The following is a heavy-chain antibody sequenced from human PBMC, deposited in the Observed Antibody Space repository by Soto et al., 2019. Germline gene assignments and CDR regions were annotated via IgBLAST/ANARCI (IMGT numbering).Heavy chain of an antibody. V-gene: IGHV3-30-3*01. D-gene: IGHD2-21*02. CDR2: ISYDGSNK. J-gene: IGHJ2*01. Sequence: QVQLVESGGGVVQPGRSLRLSCAASGFTFSSYAMHWVRQAPGKGLEWVTVISYDGSNKYYADSVKGRFPISRHNSKNTLYLQMNSLRTEDTAVYYCARDSSYCGGDCYISLWNFDLWGRGTLVTVFS. CDR1: GFTFSSYA. CDR3: ARDSSYCGGDCYISLWNFDL.